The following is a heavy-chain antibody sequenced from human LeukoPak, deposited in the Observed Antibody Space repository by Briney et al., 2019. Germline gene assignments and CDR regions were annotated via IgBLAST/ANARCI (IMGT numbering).Heavy chain of an antibody. CDR1: GGSFSGYY. J-gene: IGHJ4*02. V-gene: IGHV4-34*01. CDR2: INHSGST. CDR3: ARGSLSRSYVLDY. D-gene: IGHD2-8*02. Sequence: KSSETLSLTCAVYGGSFSGYYWSWIRQPPGKGLEWIGEINHSGSTNYNPSLKSRVTISVDTSKNQFSLKLSSVTAADTAVYYCARGSLSRSYVLDYWGQGTLVTVSS.